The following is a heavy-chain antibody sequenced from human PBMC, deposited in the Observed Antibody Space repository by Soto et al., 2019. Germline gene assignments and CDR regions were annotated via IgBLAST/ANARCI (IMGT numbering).Heavy chain of an antibody. D-gene: IGHD4-17*01. J-gene: IGHJ4*02. CDR1: GFTFSNFL. Sequence: GGSPRLSCSAPGFTFSNFLMGWGRQTPGKGLEYVANINQDGSVRRYVGSVRGRFTISRDNAKNSLDLQMNSLRVEDSAIYYCTRGPSYGAYDSWGQGTLVTVSS. CDR2: INQDGSVR. CDR3: TRGPSYGAYDS. V-gene: IGHV3-7*04.